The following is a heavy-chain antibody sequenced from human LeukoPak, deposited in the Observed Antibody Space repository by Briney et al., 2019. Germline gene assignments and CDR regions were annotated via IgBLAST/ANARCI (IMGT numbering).Heavy chain of an antibody. CDR1: GYTLTELS. J-gene: IGHJ4*02. CDR2: FDPEDGET. Sequence: GASVKVSCKVSGYTLTELSMHWVRQAPGKGLEWMGGFDPEDGETIYAQKFQGRVTMTEDTSTDTAYMELSSLRSEDTAVYYCARGVRGRYDPVPSKKRYYFDYWGQGTLVTVSS. V-gene: IGHV1-24*01. CDR3: ARGVRGRYDPVPSKKRYYFDY. D-gene: IGHD3-16*01.